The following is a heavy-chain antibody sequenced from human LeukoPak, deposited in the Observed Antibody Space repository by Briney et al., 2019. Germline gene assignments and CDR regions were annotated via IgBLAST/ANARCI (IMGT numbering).Heavy chain of an antibody. CDR3: ARSWYCSSTSCYHAFDI. CDR2: IYYSGST. CDR1: GGSIGSSSYY. D-gene: IGHD2-2*01. Sequence: SPTHSLTRPVSGGSIGSSSYYWAWIRQPPGRGLEWIGGIYYSGSTYYNPSLKSRVTISVDTSKNQFSLKLSSVTAADTAVYYCARSWYCSSTSCYHAFDIWGQGTMVTVSS. V-gene: IGHV4-39*07. J-gene: IGHJ3*02.